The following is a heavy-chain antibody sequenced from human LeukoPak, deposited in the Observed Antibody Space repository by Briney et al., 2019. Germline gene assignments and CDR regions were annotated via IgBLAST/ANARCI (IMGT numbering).Heavy chain of an antibody. CDR3: AKDQVTMVRGVSYYYYYGMDV. CDR2: ISGSGGST. J-gene: IGHJ6*02. V-gene: IGHV3-23*01. CDR1: GFTFSSYA. Sequence: GGSLRLSCAASGFTFSSYAMSWVRKAPGKGLEWVSAISGSGGSTYYADSVNGRFTISRDNSKNTLYLQMNSLRAEDTAVYYCAKDQVTMVRGVSYYYYYGMDVWGQGTTVTVSS. D-gene: IGHD3-10*01.